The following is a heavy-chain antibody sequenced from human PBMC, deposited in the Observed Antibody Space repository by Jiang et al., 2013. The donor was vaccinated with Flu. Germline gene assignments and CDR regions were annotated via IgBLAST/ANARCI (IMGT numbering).Heavy chain of an antibody. J-gene: IGHJ4*02. CDR2: SALTMVT. V-gene: IGHV1-18*01. Sequence: CKASGYTLPAMVSAGCDRPLDKGLSGWDGSALTMVTQTMHRSSRGRVTMTTDTSTSTAYMELRSLRSDDTAVYYCAREVPGSGSHFAGRLFDYWGQGTLVTVSS. D-gene: IGHD1-26*01. CDR3: AREVPGSGSHFAGRLFDY. CDR1: GYTLPAMV.